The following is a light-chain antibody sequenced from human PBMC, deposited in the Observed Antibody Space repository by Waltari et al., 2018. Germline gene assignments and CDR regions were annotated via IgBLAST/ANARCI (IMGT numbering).Light chain of an antibody. CDR2: EVS. J-gene: IGLJ2*01. CDR1: SSDVGGYNY. CDR3: SSYTSSSTPVV. V-gene: IGLV2-14*01. Sequence: QSALTQPASVSGSPGQSITISCTGTSSDVGGYNYVSWYRQHPGQAPKLMIYEVSHRPSGVPNRFSGSKSGNTASLTISGLQAEDEADYYCSSYTSSSTPVVFGGGTKLTVL.